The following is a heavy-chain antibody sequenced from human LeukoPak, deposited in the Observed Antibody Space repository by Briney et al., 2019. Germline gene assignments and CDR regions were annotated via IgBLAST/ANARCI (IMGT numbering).Heavy chain of an antibody. V-gene: IGHV1-2*02. CDR3: ARVRDGYSYGTNWFDP. CDR1: GYTFTAYY. CDR2: INANSRGT. D-gene: IGHD5-18*01. J-gene: IGHJ5*02. Sequence: GASVKVSCKASGYTFTAYYMHWVRQAPGQGLEWMGWINANSRGTNYAQKFQGRVTMTRDTSISTVYMDLRRLTSDDTAVYYCARVRDGYSYGTNWFDPWGQGTLVTVSS.